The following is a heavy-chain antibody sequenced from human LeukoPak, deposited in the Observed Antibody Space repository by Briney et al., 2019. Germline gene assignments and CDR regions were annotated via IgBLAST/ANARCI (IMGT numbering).Heavy chain of an antibody. Sequence: ASVKVSCKASGYTFTSYGIVWVRQAPGQGLEWVAWISAYNGYTDYAQNLQGRVTMTTDTATSTAYMELRSLRSDDTAVYYCARDWRHTYYYDSSGYYGAYFDYWGQGTLVTVSS. CDR3: ARDWRHTYYYDSSGYYGAYFDY. V-gene: IGHV1-18*01. CDR2: ISAYNGYT. J-gene: IGHJ4*02. D-gene: IGHD3-22*01. CDR1: GYTFTSYG.